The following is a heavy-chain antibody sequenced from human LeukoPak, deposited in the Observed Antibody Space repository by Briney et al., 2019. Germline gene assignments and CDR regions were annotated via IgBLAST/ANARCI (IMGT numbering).Heavy chain of an antibody. CDR1: GFTFSSYW. CDR2: IKQDGSEK. Sequence: GGSLRLSCAASGFTFSSYWMSWVRQAPGKGLEWVANIKQDGSEKYYVDSVKGRFTISRDNAKNSLYLQMNSLRAEDTAVYYCARAKGITIFGVATYYFGYWGQGTLVTVSS. D-gene: IGHD3-3*01. CDR3: ARAKGITIFGVATYYFGY. V-gene: IGHV3-7*01. J-gene: IGHJ4*02.